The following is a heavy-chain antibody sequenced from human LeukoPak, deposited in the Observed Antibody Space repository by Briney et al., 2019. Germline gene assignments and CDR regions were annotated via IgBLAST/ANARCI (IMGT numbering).Heavy chain of an antibody. CDR2: ISSSSSYI. CDR3: ARVLLWFGELRNAFDI. J-gene: IGHJ3*02. D-gene: IGHD3-10*01. V-gene: IGHV3-21*01. CDR1: GFTFSSYS. Sequence: RSGGSLRLSCAASGFTFSSYSMNWVRQAPGKGLEWVSSISSSSSYIYYADSVKGRFTISRDNAKNSLYLQMNSLRAEDTAVYYCARVLLWFGELRNAFDIWGQGTMVTVSS.